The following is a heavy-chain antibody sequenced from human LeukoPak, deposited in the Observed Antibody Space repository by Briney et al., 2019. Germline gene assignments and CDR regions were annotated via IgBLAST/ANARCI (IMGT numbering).Heavy chain of an antibody. D-gene: IGHD3-22*01. Sequence: PSETLSLTCTVSGGSISSSSYYWGWIRQPPRKGLEWIGSIYYSGSTYYNPSLKSRVTISVDTSKNQFSLKLSSVTAADTAVYYCAAPAPYYYDSSGYFVYWGQGTLVTVSS. CDR2: IYYSGST. V-gene: IGHV4-39*01. J-gene: IGHJ4*02. CDR1: GGSISSSSYY. CDR3: AAPAPYYYDSSGYFVY.